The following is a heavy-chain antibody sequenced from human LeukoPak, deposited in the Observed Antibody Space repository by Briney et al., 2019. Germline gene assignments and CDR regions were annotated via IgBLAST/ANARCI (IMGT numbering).Heavy chain of an antibody. CDR1: GYTFTSYY. CDR3: AVRPYDILTGWMGYYFDY. D-gene: IGHD3-9*01. V-gene: IGHV1-46*01. Sequence: GASVKVSCKASGYTFTSYYMHWVRQAPGQGLEWMGIINPSGGSTSYAQKFQGRVTMTRDMSTSTVYMELSSLRSEDTAVYYCAVRPYDILTGWMGYYFDYWGQGTLVTVSS. CDR2: INPSGGST. J-gene: IGHJ4*02.